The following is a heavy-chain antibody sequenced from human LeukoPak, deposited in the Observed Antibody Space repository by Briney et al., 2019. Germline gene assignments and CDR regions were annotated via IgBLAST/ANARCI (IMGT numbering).Heavy chain of an antibody. CDR1: GFSVSNNY. D-gene: IGHD6-13*01. J-gene: IGHJ4*02. Sequence: SGGSLRLSCAVSGFSVSNNYMNWVRQAPGKGLEWVSLIYSRGGTSYADSVKGRFTISRDSSKNTLFLQMNSLGVEDTAVYYCARDPPGIAASGTYYWGQGTLVTVSS. CDR3: ARDPPGIAASGTYY. CDR2: IYSRGGT. V-gene: IGHV3-53*01.